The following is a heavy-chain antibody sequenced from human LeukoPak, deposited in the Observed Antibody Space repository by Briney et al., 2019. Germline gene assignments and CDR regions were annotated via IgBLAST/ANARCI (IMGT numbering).Heavy chain of an antibody. D-gene: IGHD3-22*01. CDR2: ISWNSGSI. J-gene: IGHJ4*02. V-gene: IGHV3-9*01. CDR1: GFTFDDYA. CDR3: AKDIAYYYDSSGYSANFDY. Sequence: GRSLRLSCAASGFTFDDYAMHWVRQAPGKGLEWVSDISWNSGSIGYADSVKGRFTISRDNAKNSLYLQMNSLRAEDTALYYCAKDIAYYYDSSGYSANFDYWGQGTLVTVSS.